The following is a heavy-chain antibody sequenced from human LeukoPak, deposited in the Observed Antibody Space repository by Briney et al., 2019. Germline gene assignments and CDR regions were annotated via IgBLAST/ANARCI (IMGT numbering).Heavy chain of an antibody. CDR2: IYTSGST. CDR3: ARGAVPSGWFDP. CDR1: GGSISSGSYY. V-gene: IGHV4-61*02. J-gene: IGHJ5*02. D-gene: IGHD6-19*01. Sequence: SQTLSPTCTVSGGSISSGSYYWSWIRQPARRGLEWIGRIYTSGSTNYNPSLKSRVTISVDTSKNQFSLKLSSVSAADTAVYYCARGAVPSGWFDPWGQGTLVTVSS.